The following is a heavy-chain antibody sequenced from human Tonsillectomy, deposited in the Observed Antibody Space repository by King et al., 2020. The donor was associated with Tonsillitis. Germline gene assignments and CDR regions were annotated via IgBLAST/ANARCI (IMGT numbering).Heavy chain of an antibody. D-gene: IGHD5-12*01. Sequence: VQLVESGAEVKKPGESLKISCKGSGYSFTNYWIGWVRQMPGKGLEWMGIIYPGDSDTKYSPSFQGQVTISADKSISTAYLQWSSLKASDTAVYCCARHGTGYDLLGRYYNYMDVWGKGTTVTVSS. J-gene: IGHJ6*03. CDR1: GYSFTNYW. CDR2: IYPGDSDT. CDR3: ARHGTGYDLLGRYYNYMDV. V-gene: IGHV5-51*01.